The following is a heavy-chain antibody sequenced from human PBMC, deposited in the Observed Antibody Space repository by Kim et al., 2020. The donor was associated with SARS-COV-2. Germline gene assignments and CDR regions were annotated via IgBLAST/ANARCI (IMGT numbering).Heavy chain of an antibody. CDR1: GFTFSSYS. Sequence: GGSLRLSCAASGFTFSSYSMNWVRQAPGKGLEWVSSISSSSSYIYYADSVKGRFTISRDNAKNSLYLQMNSLRAEDTAVYYCARVWGIDGSQENYYYGMYVWGQGTTVTVSS. J-gene: IGHJ6*02. D-gene: IGHD7-27*01. CDR3: ARVWGIDGSQENYYYGMYV. V-gene: IGHV3-21*01. CDR2: ISSSSSYI.